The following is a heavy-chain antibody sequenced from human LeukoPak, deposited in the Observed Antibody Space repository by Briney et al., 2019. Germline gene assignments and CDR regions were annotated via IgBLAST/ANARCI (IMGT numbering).Heavy chain of an antibody. Sequence: GGSLRLSCGASGFTFSSYGMHWVRQAPGKGLEWVAFIRYDGSNKYYADSVKGRFTISRDNSKNTLYLQMNSLRAEDTAVYYCAKDEAMIPFPSGPWGQGTLVTVSS. CDR3: AKDEAMIPFPSGP. CDR1: GFTFSSYG. CDR2: IRYDGSNK. J-gene: IGHJ5*02. D-gene: IGHD3-22*01. V-gene: IGHV3-30*02.